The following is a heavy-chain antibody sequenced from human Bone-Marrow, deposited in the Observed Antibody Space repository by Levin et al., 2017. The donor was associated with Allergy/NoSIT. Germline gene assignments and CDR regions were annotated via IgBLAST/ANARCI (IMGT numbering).Heavy chain of an antibody. CDR2: MNPNSGNT. Sequence: GESLKISCKASGYTFTSYDINWVRQATGQGLEWMGWMNPNSGNTGYAQKFQGRVTMTRNTSISTAYMELSSLRSEDTAVYYCARGGIVLMVYTFHYYGMDVWGQGTTVTVSS. CDR3: ARGGIVLMVYTFHYYGMDV. V-gene: IGHV1-8*01. J-gene: IGHJ6*02. D-gene: IGHD2-8*01. CDR1: GYTFTSYD.